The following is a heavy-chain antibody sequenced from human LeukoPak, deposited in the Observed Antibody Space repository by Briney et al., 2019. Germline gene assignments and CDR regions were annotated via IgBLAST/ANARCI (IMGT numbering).Heavy chain of an antibody. D-gene: IGHD4-17*01. CDR2: IYYSGST. V-gene: IGHV4-59*06. CDR3: ARHYGGGNSIDY. J-gene: IGHJ4*02. CDR1: GGSISSYY. Sequence: TSETLSLTCTVSGGSISSYYWSWIRQHPGKGLEWIGYIYYSGSTYYNPSLKSRVTISVDTSKNQFSLKLSSVTAADTAVYYCARHYGGGNSIDYWGQGTLVTVSS.